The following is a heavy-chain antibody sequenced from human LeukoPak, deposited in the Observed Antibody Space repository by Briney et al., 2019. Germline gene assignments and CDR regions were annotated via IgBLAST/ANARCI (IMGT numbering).Heavy chain of an antibody. CDR1: GGSISSSNDY. CDR2: ISYSGNT. V-gene: IGHV4-39*01. CDR3: ARRSPNLNWFDP. Sequence: SETLSLTCTVFGGSISSSNDYWGWIRQPPGKGLECIGGISYSGNTYYNPSLKSRVTLSIDTSNNQFSLKLTSVTAADTAVYYCARRSPNLNWFDPWGQGTLVTVSS. J-gene: IGHJ5*02.